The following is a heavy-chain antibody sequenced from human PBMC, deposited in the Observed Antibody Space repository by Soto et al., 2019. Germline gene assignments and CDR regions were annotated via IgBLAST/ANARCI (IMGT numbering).Heavy chain of an antibody. Sequence: SETLSLTCAVYGGSFSGYYRSWIRQSPGKGLEWIGEINHSGYTNYNPALKSRVTISLDTSKNQFYLKLNSVTAADTAVYYCVRGPRRCDFCSGIDIWGQGTMVTVSS. D-gene: IGHD3-3*01. CDR3: VRGPRRCDFCSGIDI. J-gene: IGHJ3*02. V-gene: IGHV4-34*01. CDR2: INHSGYT. CDR1: GGSFSGYY.